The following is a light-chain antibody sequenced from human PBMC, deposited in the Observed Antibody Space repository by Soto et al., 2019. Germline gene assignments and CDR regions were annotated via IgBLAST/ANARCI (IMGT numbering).Light chain of an antibody. J-gene: IGLJ3*02. CDR1: SSDVGGYNY. V-gene: IGLV2-8*01. Sequence: QSALTQPPSASGSPGQSVTISCTGTSSDVGGYNYVSWQQQHPGKAPKVVIYKVTKRPSGVPDRFSGSKSGNTASLTVSGLQTEDEADYYCSSYAGGPWVFGGGTKLTVL. CDR3: SSYAGGPWV. CDR2: KVT.